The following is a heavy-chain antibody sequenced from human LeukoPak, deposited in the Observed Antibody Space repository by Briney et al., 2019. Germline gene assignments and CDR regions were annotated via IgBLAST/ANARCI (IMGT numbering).Heavy chain of an antibody. CDR3: AKARYCSSTSCYWDY. Sequence: GRSLRLSCAASGFTFDDYAMHWVRQAPGEGLEWVSGISWNSGSIGYADSVKGRFTISRDNAKNSLYLQMNSLRAEDMALYYCAKARYCSSTSCYWDYWGQGTLVTVSS. V-gene: IGHV3-9*03. CDR2: ISWNSGSI. D-gene: IGHD2-2*01. CDR1: GFTFDDYA. J-gene: IGHJ4*02.